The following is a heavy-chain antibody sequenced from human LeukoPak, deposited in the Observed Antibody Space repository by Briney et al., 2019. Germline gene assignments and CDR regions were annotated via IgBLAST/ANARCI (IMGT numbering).Heavy chain of an antibody. D-gene: IGHD3-3*01. J-gene: IGHJ4*02. CDR3: ARGYYDFWSGYHYYFDY. V-gene: IGHV4-30-2*01. CDR1: GGSISSGGYS. Sequence: SETLSLTCAVSGGSISSGGYSWSWIRQPPGKGLEWIGYIYHSGSTYYNPSLKSRVTISVYRSKNQFSLKLSSVTAADTAVYYCARGYYDFWSGYHYYFDYWGQGTLVTVSS. CDR2: IYHSGST.